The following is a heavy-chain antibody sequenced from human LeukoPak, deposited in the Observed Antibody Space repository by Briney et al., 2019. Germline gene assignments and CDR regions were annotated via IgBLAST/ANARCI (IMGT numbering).Heavy chain of an antibody. CDR1: GGSISSYY. D-gene: IGHD6-19*01. V-gene: IGHV4-59*01. J-gene: IGHJ4*02. CDR2: IYYSGST. CDR3: ARITRNLSSGWYFGY. Sequence: PSETLSLTCTVSGGSISSYYWSWIRQPPGKELEWIGYIYYSGSTNYNPSLKSRVTISVDTSKNQFSLKLSSVTAADTAVYYCARITRNLSSGWYFGYWGQGTLVTVSS.